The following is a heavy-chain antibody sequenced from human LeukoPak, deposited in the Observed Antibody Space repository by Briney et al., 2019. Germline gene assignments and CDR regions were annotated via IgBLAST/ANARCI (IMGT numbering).Heavy chain of an antibody. CDR2: SSSGSTI. Sequence: PGGSLRLSCAASGFTFSDYYISSSGSTIYYADSVKGRFTISRDNAKNSLYLQMNSLRAEDTAVYYCARDLMGIAYRGAFYYWGQGTLVTVSS. CDR1: GFTFSDYY. CDR3: ARDLMGIAYRGAFYY. D-gene: IGHD6-13*01. J-gene: IGHJ4*02. V-gene: IGHV3-11*01.